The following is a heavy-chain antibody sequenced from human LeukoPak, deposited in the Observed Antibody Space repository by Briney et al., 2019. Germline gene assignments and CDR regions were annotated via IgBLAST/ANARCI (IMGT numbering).Heavy chain of an antibody. Sequence: SETLSLTCAVYGGSFSGCYWSWIRQPPGKGLEWIGDINHSGSTNYNSSLKSRVTISADTSKKQFSLKLSSVTAADTAVYYCASGDCSGGSCYHDYWGQGTLVTVSA. CDR3: ASGDCSGGSCYHDY. V-gene: IGHV4-34*01. J-gene: IGHJ4*02. D-gene: IGHD2-15*01. CDR2: INHSGST. CDR1: GGSFSGCY.